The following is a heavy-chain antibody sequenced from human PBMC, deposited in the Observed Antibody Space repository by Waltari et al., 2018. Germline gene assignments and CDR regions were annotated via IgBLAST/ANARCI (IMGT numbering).Heavy chain of an antibody. CDR1: GFTVSSYA. J-gene: IGHJ6*02. Sequence: EVQLLESGGGLVRPGGSLRLSGAASGFTVSSYAMSCFRQAPGKGLEWVSVIYSGGSTYYADSVKGRFTISRDNSKNTLYLEMNSLRAEDTAMYYCAKEGDSRNGMDVWGQGTTVTVSS. V-gene: IGHV3-23*03. D-gene: IGHD3-10*01. CDR3: AKEGDSRNGMDV. CDR2: IYSGGST.